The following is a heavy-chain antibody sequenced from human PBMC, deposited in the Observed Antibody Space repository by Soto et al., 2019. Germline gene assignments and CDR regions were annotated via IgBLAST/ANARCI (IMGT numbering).Heavy chain of an antibody. D-gene: IGHD3-3*01. CDR3: ARRKPYYDFWSGRPYYYYGMDV. CDR1: GYSFAGYW. V-gene: IGHV5-10-1*01. Sequence: GESLKISCKGSGYSFAGYWITWVRQKPGKGLEWMGRIDPSDSYTNYSPSFQGHVTISADKSISTAYLQWSSLKASDTAMYYCARRKPYYDFWSGRPYYYYGMDVWGQGTTVTVSS. CDR2: IDPSDSYT. J-gene: IGHJ6*02.